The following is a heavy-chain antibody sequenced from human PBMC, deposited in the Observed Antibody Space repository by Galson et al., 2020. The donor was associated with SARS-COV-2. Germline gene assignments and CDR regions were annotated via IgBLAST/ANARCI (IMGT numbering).Heavy chain of an antibody. V-gene: IGHV3-23*01. CDR3: AKSNSYYYESSGYPYYFDY. CDR1: GFTFSSYA. J-gene: IGHJ4*02. D-gene: IGHD3-22*01. CDR2: ISGSGGTT. Sequence: GGSLRLSCAASGFTFSSYAISWVRQAPGKWLGVSAISGSGGTTYYADSVKGRFTISRDNPKNTVYLQMNSLRAEDSALYFCAKSNSYYYESSGYPYYFDYWGQGTQVSVSP.